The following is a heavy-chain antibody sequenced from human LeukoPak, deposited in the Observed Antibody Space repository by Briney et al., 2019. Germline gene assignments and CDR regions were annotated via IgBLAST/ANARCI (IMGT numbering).Heavy chain of an antibody. V-gene: IGHV3-64D*06. CDR1: GFTFTTYS. D-gene: IGHD3-10*01. Sequence: GGSLTLSCSASGFTFTTYSVLWARPARGEGLEYVSSIRSIGDSTYYADSVKGRFTISRDNSKNTLFLQMSSLRAEDTAVYYCVKGGNSYGSGSYDYFDYWGQGTLVTVSS. CDR3: VKGGNSYGSGSYDYFDY. J-gene: IGHJ4*02. CDR2: IRSIGDST.